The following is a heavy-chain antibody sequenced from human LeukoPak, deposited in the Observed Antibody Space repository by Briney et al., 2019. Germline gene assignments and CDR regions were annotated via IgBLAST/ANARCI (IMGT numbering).Heavy chain of an antibody. CDR3: ERRGEYIVVVVAATHVGF. Sequence: ASVKVSCKASGYTFTSYGISWVRQAPGQGLEWMGWIIAYNGNTNYAQKLQGRVTMTTDTSTSAAYMELRSLRSDDTGVYYCERRGEYIVVVVAATHVGFGGRGTGV. CDR2: IIAYNGNT. CDR1: GYTFTSYG. V-gene: IGHV1-18*04. D-gene: IGHD2-15*01. J-gene: IGHJ1*01.